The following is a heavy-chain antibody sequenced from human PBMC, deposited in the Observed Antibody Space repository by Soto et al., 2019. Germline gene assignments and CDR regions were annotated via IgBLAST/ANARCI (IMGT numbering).Heavy chain of an antibody. Sequence: QVQLVQSGAEVKKPGASVKVSCKASGYTFTSYGISWVRQAPGQGLEWMGWISAYNGNTNYAQKIQGRVTMTTDTSTSTAYMELRSLRSDDTAAYSCATVKASGWLNWFDPWGQGTLVTVSS. CDR1: GYTFTSYG. J-gene: IGHJ5*02. CDR3: ATVKASGWLNWFDP. CDR2: ISAYNGNT. D-gene: IGHD6-19*01. V-gene: IGHV1-18*01.